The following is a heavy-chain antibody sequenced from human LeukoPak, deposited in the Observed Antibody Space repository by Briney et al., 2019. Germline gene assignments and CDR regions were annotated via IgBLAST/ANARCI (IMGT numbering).Heavy chain of an antibody. CDR3: AREGRNRSFDY. CDR2: INLNSGGT. V-gene: IGHV1-2*02. CDR1: GYTFTDYY. J-gene: IGHJ4*02. Sequence: AASVKVSCKASGYTFTDYYLHWVRQAPGQGLEWMGWINLNSGGTNSAQKFQGRVAMTRDTSISTAYMDLSRLRSDDTAVYYCAREGRNRSFDYWGQGTLVTVSS. D-gene: IGHD1-14*01.